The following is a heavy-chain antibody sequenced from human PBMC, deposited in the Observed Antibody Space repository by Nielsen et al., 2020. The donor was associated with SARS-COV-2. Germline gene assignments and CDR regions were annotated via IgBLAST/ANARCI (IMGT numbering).Heavy chain of an antibody. CDR3: ARDVNEYSGFDLTGLDAFDI. Sequence: GGSLRPSCAASGFTFSTYSMTWVRQAPGVGLEWVSSITSSSSYIYHADSVKGRFTISRDNAKNTLFLQMNSLRAEDTAVYYCARDVNEYSGFDLTGLDAFDIWGQGTMVTVSS. J-gene: IGHJ3*02. CDR2: ITSSSSYI. V-gene: IGHV3-21*01. D-gene: IGHD5-12*01. CDR1: GFTFSTYS.